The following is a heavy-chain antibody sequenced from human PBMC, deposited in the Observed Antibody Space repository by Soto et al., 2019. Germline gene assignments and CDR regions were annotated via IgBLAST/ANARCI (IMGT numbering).Heavy chain of an antibody. CDR3: ARLENFDWLFDY. Sequence: PSETLSLTCTVSGGSISSYYWSWIRQPPGKGLEWIGYIYYSGSTNYNPSLKSRVTISVDTSKNQFSLKLSSVTAADTAVYYCARLENFDWLFDYWGQGTLVTVSS. V-gene: IGHV4-59*08. J-gene: IGHJ4*02. CDR2: IYYSGST. D-gene: IGHD3-9*01. CDR1: GGSISSYY.